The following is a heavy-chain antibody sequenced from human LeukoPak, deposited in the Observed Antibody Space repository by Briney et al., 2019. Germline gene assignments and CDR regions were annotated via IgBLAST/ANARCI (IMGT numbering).Heavy chain of an antibody. CDR3: AKDLSSGWSGVDY. J-gene: IGHJ4*02. V-gene: IGHV3-21*01. Sequence: GGSLRLSCAASGFTFSSYSMNWVRQAPGKGLEWVSCISSSSSYIYYANSVKGRFTISRDNAKNSLYLQMNSLRAEDTAVYYCAKDLSSGWSGVDYWGQGTLVTVSS. D-gene: IGHD6-19*01. CDR2: ISSSSSYI. CDR1: GFTFSSYS.